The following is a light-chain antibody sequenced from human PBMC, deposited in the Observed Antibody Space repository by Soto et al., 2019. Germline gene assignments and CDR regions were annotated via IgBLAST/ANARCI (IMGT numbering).Light chain of an antibody. V-gene: IGLV1-44*01. J-gene: IGLJ2*01. Sequence: QSVLTQSPSASGTPGQRVTISCSGSSSNIGSNTVNWYQQLPGTAPKLLIYSSNQRPSGVPDRFSGSKSGTSASLAISGLQSEDEADYYCAAWDHSLEGVVFGGGTKLTVL. CDR1: SSNIGSNT. CDR3: AAWDHSLEGVV. CDR2: SSN.